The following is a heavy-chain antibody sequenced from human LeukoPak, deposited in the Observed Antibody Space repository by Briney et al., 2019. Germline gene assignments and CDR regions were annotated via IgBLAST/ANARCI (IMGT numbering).Heavy chain of an antibody. CDR2: IYYSGAT. CDR1: GGLIDNYY. D-gene: IGHD3-10*01. CDR3: ARDSGTTEEVKFDP. Sequence: SEPLSLTCTVSGGLIDNYYWSWIRQPPGKGLEWIGFIYYSGATNYNPSLKSRVPILINTSHNHFFLRLRFVTAADTAVYYCARDSGTTEEVKFDPWGQGTLVTVSS. J-gene: IGHJ5*02. V-gene: IGHV4-59*12.